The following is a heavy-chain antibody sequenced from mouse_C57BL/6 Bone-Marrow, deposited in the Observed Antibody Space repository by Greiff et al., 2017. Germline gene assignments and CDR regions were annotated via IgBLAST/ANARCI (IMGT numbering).Heavy chain of an antibody. V-gene: IGHV5-6*01. Sequence: EVHLVESGGDLVKPGGSLKLSCAASGFTFSSYGMSWVRQTPDKRLEWVATISSGGSYTYYPDSVKGRFTISRDNAKNTLYLQMSSLKSEDTAMYYCARRGSSRYAMDYWGQGTSVTVSS. J-gene: IGHJ4*01. CDR2: ISSGGSYT. CDR3: ARRGSSRYAMDY. CDR1: GFTFSSYG. D-gene: IGHD1-1*01.